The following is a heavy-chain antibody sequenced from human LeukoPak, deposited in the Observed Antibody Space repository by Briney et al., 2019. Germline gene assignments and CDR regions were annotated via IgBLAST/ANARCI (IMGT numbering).Heavy chain of an antibody. CDR3: AKDGIAAAGIGEFDY. CDR2: IRYDGSNK. J-gene: IGHJ4*02. V-gene: IGHV3-30*02. D-gene: IGHD6-13*01. CDR1: GFTFSSYS. Sequence: GGSLRLSCAASGFTFSSYSMNWVRQAPGKGLEWVAFIRYDGSNKYYADSVKGRFTISRDNSKNTLYLQMNSLRAEDTAVYYCAKDGIAAAGIGEFDYWGQGTLVTVSS.